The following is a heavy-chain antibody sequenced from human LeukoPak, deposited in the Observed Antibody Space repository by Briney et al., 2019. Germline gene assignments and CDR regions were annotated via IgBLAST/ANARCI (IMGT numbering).Heavy chain of an antibody. J-gene: IGHJ4*02. CDR2: IYYSGST. Sequence: PSETLSLTCTVSGGSISIYYWSWIRQPPGKGLEWIGYIYYSGSTNYNPSLKSRVTISVDTSKNQFSLKLSSVTAADTAVYYCARTRGYSGYDYEYWGQGTLVTVSS. D-gene: IGHD5-12*01. CDR3: ARTRGYSGYDYEY. V-gene: IGHV4-59*01. CDR1: GGSISIYY.